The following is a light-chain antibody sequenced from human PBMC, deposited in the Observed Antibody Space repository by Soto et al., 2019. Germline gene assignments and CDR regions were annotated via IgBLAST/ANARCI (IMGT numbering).Light chain of an antibody. CDR2: GAS. CDR3: QQYGSSHWT. J-gene: IGKJ1*01. CDR1: QSVSSGY. V-gene: IGKV3-20*01. Sequence: EIVLTQSPDTLSLSPGERATLSCRASQSVSSGYLAWYQQKPGQAPRLLIYGASSRATGIPARFSGSGSGTDFTLTISRLEPEDFAVYYCQQYGSSHWTFGQGTKVDIK.